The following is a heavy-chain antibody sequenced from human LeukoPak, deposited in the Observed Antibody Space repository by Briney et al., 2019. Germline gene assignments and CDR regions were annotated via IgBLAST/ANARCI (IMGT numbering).Heavy chain of an antibody. CDR2: IWSDGSNK. Sequence: PGRSLRLSCAASGFTFSSYGMHWVRQAPGKGLEWVAVIWSDGSNKYYADSVKGRFTISRDDSKTTLYLQMNSLRAEDTAVYYCAREEMATIVFDYWAREPWSPSPQ. CDR1: GFTFSSYG. D-gene: IGHD5-24*01. J-gene: IGHJ4*02. V-gene: IGHV3-33*01. CDR3: AREEMATIVFDY.